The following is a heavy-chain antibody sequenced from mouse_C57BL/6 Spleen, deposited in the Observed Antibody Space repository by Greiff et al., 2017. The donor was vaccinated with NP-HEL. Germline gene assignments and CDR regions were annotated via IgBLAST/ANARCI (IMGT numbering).Heavy chain of an antibody. Sequence: QVQLQQPGAELVRPGSSVKLSCKASGYTFTSYWMHWVKQRPIQGLEWIGNIDPSDSETHYNQKFKDKATLTVDKSSSPAYMQLSSLPSEDSAVYYCAREGGVVATRAMDYWGQGTSVTVSS. CDR3: AREGGVVATRAMDY. V-gene: IGHV1-52*01. J-gene: IGHJ4*01. CDR2: IDPSDSET. CDR1: GYTFTSYW. D-gene: IGHD1-1*01.